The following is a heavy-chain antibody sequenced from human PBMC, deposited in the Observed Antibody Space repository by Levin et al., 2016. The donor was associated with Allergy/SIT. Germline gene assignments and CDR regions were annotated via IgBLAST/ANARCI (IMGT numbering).Heavy chain of an antibody. Sequence: WIRQPPGKGLEWVSYISSSSSTIYYADSVKGRFTISRDNAKNSLYLQMNSLRDEDTAVYYCARRESSWYPYNWFDPWGQGTLVTVSS. D-gene: IGHD6-13*01. J-gene: IGHJ5*02. V-gene: IGHV3-48*02. CDR2: ISSSSSTI. CDR3: ARRESSWYPYNWFDP.